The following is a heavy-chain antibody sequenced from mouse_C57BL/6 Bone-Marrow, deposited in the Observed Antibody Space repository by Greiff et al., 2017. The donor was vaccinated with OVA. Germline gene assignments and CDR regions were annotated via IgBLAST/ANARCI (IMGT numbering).Heavy chain of an antibody. CDR1: GFSLTSYG. J-gene: IGHJ1*03. D-gene: IGHD1-1*01. Sequence: QVQLQQSGPGLVQPSQSLSITCTVSGFSLTSYGVHWVRQSPGKGLEWLGVIWRGGSTDYNAAFMSRLSITKDNSKSQVFFKMNSLQADDTAIYYCAKKGRYVDWYFDVWGTGTTVTVSS. CDR3: AKKGRYVDWYFDV. CDR2: IWRGGST. V-gene: IGHV2-5*01.